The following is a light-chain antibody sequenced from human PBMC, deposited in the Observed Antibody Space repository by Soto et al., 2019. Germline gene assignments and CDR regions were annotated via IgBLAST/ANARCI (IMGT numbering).Light chain of an antibody. CDR3: MQALQNPYT. CDR2: LGS. CDR1: QSLLHSNGYDY. V-gene: IGKV2-28*01. J-gene: IGKJ2*01. Sequence: DIVMTQSPLSLPVTPGEPASISCRSSQSLLHSNGYDYLDWYLQKPGQSPQFLIYLGSNRASGVPDRFSGSGTGTDFTLKISRVEADDVGVYYCMQALQNPYTFGQGTKLEI.